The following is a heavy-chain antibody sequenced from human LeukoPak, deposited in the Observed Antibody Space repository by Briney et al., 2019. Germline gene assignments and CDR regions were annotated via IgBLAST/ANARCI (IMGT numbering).Heavy chain of an antibody. V-gene: IGHV4-39*01. CDR1: GGSISSSSYY. CDR3: GRPYSSGWRSGFHI. Sequence: PSGTLSLTCTVSGGSISSSSYYWGWIRQPPGKGLEWIGSVYHSGSTYYNPSLKSRVTISVDTSKNQFSLKLSSVTAADTAVYYCGRPYSSGWRSGFHIWGQGTMVTVFS. J-gene: IGHJ3*02. D-gene: IGHD6-19*01. CDR2: VYHSGST.